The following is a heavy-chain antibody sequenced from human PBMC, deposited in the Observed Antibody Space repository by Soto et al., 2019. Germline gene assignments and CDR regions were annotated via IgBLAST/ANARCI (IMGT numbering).Heavy chain of an antibody. J-gene: IGHJ3*02. CDR3: AREPMVRAAHGFDI. Sequence: GASVKVYCKASGYTFTGHYMHWVRQAPGQGLEWMGWINPNSVGTNYAQKFQGRVTMTRDTSISTAYMELSRLRSDDTAVYYCAREPMVRAAHGFDIWGQGTMVT. D-gene: IGHD3-10*01. CDR2: INPNSVGT. V-gene: IGHV1-2*02. CDR1: GYTFTGHY.